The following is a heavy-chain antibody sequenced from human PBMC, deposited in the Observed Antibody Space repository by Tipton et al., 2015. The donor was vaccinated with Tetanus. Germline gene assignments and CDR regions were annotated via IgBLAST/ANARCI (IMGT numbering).Heavy chain of an antibody. J-gene: IGHJ4*02. CDR1: GFTFSSYA. CDR3: AKKLGGVNPVEY. Sequence: SLRLSCAASGFTFSSYAMSWVRQAPGKGLEWVSTISGSGVRTYHADSVKGRFTISRDNSKNTLSLQMNSLRAEDTAVYYCAKKLGGVNPVEYWGQGTLVSVSS. CDR2: ISGSGVRT. V-gene: IGHV3-23*01. D-gene: IGHD3-16*01.